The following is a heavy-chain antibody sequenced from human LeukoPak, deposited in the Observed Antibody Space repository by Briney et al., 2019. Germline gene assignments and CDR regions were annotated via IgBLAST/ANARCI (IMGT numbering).Heavy chain of an antibody. CDR2: INSDGGGA. CDR1: GITFGNNW. Sequence: PGGSLRLSCAASGITFGNNWMHWVRHGPGKGLVWLSRINSDGGGAIYADSVKGRFTVSRDNAKNTLCLQMNSLRAEDTAVYYCARDVPHNWFDTWGQGTLVTVSS. CDR3: ARDVPHNWFDT. V-gene: IGHV3-74*01. J-gene: IGHJ5*02.